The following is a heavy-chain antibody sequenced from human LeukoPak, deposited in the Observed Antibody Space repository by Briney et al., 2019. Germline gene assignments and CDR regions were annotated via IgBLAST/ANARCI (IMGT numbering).Heavy chain of an antibody. V-gene: IGHV1-46*01. Sequence: GASVKVSCKASGYTFTNYYIHWVRQAPGQGLEWMGIINPSGDTTSCAQKFQGRVTMTGDTSTSTVYMELSSLRSEDTAVYYCARQYSDYWGQGTLVTVSS. J-gene: IGHJ4*02. CDR1: GYTFTNYY. CDR3: ARQYSDY. CDR2: INPSGDTT.